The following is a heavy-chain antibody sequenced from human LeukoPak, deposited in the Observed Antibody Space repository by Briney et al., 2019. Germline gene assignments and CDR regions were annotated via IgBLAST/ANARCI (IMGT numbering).Heavy chain of an antibody. J-gene: IGHJ4*02. CDR2: ISYDGSNK. CDR1: GFTFSGYA. D-gene: IGHD3-10*01. V-gene: IGHV3-30*04. Sequence: GRSLRLSCAASGFTFSGYAMHWGRQAPGKGLEWVAVISYDGSNKYYADSVKGRFTISRDNSKNTLYLQMNSLRAEDTAVYYCARDKVMVRGVIITTVEYYFDYWGQGTLVTVSS. CDR3: ARDKVMVRGVIITTVEYYFDY.